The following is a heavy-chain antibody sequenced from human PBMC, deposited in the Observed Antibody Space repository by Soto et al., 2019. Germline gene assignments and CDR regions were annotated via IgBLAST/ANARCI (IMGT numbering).Heavy chain of an antibody. CDR3: AKDFSGSSWYNWFDP. CDR1: GFTFSSYA. J-gene: IGHJ5*02. CDR2: ISGSGGST. V-gene: IGHV3-23*01. Sequence: GGSLRLSCAASGFTFSSYAMSWVRQAPGKGLEWVSAISGSGGSTYYADSVKGRFTISRDNSKNTLYLQMNSLRAEDTAVYYWAKDFSGSSWYNWFDPWGQGTLVTVSS. D-gene: IGHD6-13*01.